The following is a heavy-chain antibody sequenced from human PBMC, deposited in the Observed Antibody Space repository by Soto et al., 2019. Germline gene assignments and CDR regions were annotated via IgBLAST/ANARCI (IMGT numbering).Heavy chain of an antibody. Sequence: LSLTWTVSGGAISSYYWSCIRQPPGKGLEWIGYIYYSGSTNYNPSLKSRVTISVDTSKNQFSLKLSSVTAADTAVYYCASYNWNYGSRYFDYWGQGTLVTVSS. CDR3: ASYNWNYGSRYFDY. D-gene: IGHD1-7*01. CDR1: GGAISSYY. CDR2: IYYSGST. J-gene: IGHJ4*02. V-gene: IGHV4-59*01.